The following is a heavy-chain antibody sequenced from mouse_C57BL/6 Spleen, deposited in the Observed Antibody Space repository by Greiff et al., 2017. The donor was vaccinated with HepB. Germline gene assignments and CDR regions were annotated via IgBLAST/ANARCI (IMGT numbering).Heavy chain of an antibody. CDR1: GFTFSSYG. V-gene: IGHV5-6*01. CDR3: ARQVRYDYDRGYAMDY. J-gene: IGHJ4*01. D-gene: IGHD2-4*01. Sequence: EVQVVESGGDLVKPGGSLKLSCAASGFTFSSYGMSWVRQTPDKRLEWVATISSGGSYTYYPDSVKGRFTISRDNAKNTLYLQMSSLKSEDTAMYYCARQVRYDYDRGYAMDYWGQGTLVTVSS. CDR2: ISSGGSYT.